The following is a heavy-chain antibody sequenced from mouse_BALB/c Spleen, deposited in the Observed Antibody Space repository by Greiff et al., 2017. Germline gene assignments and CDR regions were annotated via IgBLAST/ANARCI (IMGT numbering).Heavy chain of an antibody. CDR2: IYPSDSYT. D-gene: IGHD1-2*01. Sequence: VQLQQPGAELVRPGASVKLSCKASGYTFTSYWINWVKQRPGQGLEWIGNIYPSDSYTNYNQKFKDKATLTVDKSSSTAYLQLSSPTSEDSAVYSCTRGVLWLLRENSLDYWGQGTTLTVSS. CDR3: TRGVLWLLRENSLDY. V-gene: IGHV1-69*02. CDR1: GYTFTSYW. J-gene: IGHJ2*01.